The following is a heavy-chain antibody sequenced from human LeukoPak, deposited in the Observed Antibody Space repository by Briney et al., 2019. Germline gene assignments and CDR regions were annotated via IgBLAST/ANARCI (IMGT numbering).Heavy chain of an antibody. D-gene: IGHD6-19*01. CDR3: ARASHSSGWYGAFDI. CDR1: GYTFTSYY. J-gene: IGHJ3*02. CDR2: INPSGGST. V-gene: IGHV1-46*01. Sequence: ASVKVSCKASGYTFTSYYMHWVRQAPGQGLEWMGIINPSGGSTSYAQKFQGRVTMTRDTSTSTVYMELSSLRSDDTAVYYCARASHSSGWYGAFDIWGQGTMVTVSS.